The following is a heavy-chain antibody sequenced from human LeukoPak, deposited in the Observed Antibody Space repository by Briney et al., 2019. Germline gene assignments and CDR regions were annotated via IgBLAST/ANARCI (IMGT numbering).Heavy chain of an antibody. V-gene: IGHV3-48*03. CDR2: IASSDSTR. CDR1: GFTSSNYE. J-gene: IGHJ4*02. D-gene: IGHD6-19*01. CDR3: AREIVSAVAGNFDC. Sequence: GGSLRLSCAASGFTSSNYEMNWVRQAPGKGLEWVSYIASSDSTRTYADSVRGRFTISRDNAKNSLYLEMNSLRAEDTAVYYCAREIVSAVAGNFDCWGQGTLVSVSS.